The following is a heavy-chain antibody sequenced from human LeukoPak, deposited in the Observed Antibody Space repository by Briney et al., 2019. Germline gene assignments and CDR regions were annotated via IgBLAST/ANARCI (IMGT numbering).Heavy chain of an antibody. CDR2: ISGSGGST. D-gene: IGHD2-2*01. J-gene: IGHJ6*02. CDR1: GFTFSNYA. CDR3: ARGYIVVVPAAYSGYGMDV. V-gene: IGHV3-23*01. Sequence: GGSLRLSCAASGFTFSNYAMSWVRQAPGKGLEWVSGISGSGGSTYYADSVKGRFTISRDNSKNTLYLQMNSLRAEDTAVYYCARGYIVVVPAAYSGYGMDVWGQGTTVTVSS.